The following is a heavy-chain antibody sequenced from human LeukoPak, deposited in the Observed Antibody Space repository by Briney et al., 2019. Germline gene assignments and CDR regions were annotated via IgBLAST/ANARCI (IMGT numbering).Heavy chain of an antibody. CDR3: ARERVSYYYVDY. CDR1: GGSISSYY. D-gene: IGHD2-8*01. CDR2: IYYSGST. V-gene: IGHV4-59*01. J-gene: IGHJ4*02. Sequence: SETLSLTCTVSGGSISSYYWSWIRQPPGRGLEWIGYIYYSGSTNYNPSLKSRVTISVDTSKNQFSLKLSSVTAADTAVYYCARERVSYYYVDYWGQGTLVTVSS.